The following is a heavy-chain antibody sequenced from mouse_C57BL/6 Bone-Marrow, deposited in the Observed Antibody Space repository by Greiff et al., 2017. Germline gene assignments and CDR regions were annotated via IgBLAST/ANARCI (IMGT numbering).Heavy chain of an antibody. J-gene: IGHJ4*01. CDR2: ISSGGSTI. D-gene: IGHD6-2*01. CDR3: ARGSPYSAIDY. Sequence: DVMLVESGGGLVKPGGSLKLSCAASGFTFSDYGMHWVRQAPEKGLEWVAYISSGGSTIYYADKVKGRFTISRDNATNTLFLQMTSLRSEDTAMYYCARGSPYSAIDYWGPGTSVTVSS. V-gene: IGHV5-17*01. CDR1: GFTFSDYG.